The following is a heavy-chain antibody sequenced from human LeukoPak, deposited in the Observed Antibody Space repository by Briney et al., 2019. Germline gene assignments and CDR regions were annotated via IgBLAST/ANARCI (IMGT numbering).Heavy chain of an antibody. Sequence: GSLRLSCAAPGFTFRSYGMRWGRPAPGQGPGWGAVLWYDGSNKYYADSVKGRFTISRDNSKNTLYLQMNSLRAEDTAVYYCARGSYYYDSSGSLDYWGQGTLVTVSS. V-gene: IGHV3-33*01. CDR3: ARGSYYYDSSGSLDY. J-gene: IGHJ4*02. D-gene: IGHD3-22*01. CDR2: LWYDGSNK. CDR1: GFTFRSYG.